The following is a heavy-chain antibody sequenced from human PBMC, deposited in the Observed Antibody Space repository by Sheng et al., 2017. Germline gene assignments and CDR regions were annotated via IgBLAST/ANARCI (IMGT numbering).Heavy chain of an antibody. CDR3: ARGLPTYYYDSSGYGAFDI. D-gene: IGHD3-22*01. CDR1: GGSFSGYY. Sequence: QVQLQQWGAGLLKPSETLSLTCAVYGGSFSGYYWSWIRQPPGKGLEWIGEINHSGSTNYNPSLKSRVTISVDTSKNQFSLKLSSVTAADTAVYYCARGLPTYYYDSSGYGAFDIWGQGTMVTV. J-gene: IGHJ3*02. CDR2: INHSGST. V-gene: IGHV4-34*01.